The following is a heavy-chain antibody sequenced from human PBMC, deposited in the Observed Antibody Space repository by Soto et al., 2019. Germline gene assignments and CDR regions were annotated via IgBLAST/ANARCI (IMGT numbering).Heavy chain of an antibody. CDR3: ARRAYAGGYYYYGMDV. D-gene: IGHD3-10*01. CDR2: IYYSGST. J-gene: IGHJ6*02. Sequence: PSETLSLTCTVSGGSVSSGSYYWSWIRQPPGKGLEWIGYIYYSGSTNYNPSLKSRVTISVDTSKNQFSLKLSSVTAADTAVYYCARRAYAGGYYYYGMDVWGQGTTVTVSS. V-gene: IGHV4-61*01. CDR1: GGSVSSGSYY.